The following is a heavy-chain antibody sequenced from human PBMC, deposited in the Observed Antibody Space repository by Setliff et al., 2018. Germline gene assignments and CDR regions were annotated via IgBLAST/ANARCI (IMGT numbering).Heavy chain of an antibody. CDR1: GDSITSGSVY. V-gene: IGHV4-61*02. Sequence: PSETLSLTCTVSGDSITSGSVYWSWIRQPAGKGLEWIGRIFPTGTTNYNPDLKSRVTMSVDTSKKRFSLMLRSVTAADTAIYYCARYNSSAACFDLWGQGTQVTVSS. J-gene: IGHJ5*02. CDR3: ARYNSSAACFDL. D-gene: IGHD1-20*01. CDR2: IFPTGTT.